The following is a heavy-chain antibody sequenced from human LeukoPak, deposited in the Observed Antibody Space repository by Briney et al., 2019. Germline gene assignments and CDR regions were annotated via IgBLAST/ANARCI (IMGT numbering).Heavy chain of an antibody. CDR3: ATGDTAMVSEVTDY. V-gene: IGHV4-39*01. CDR1: GGSISSSSYY. D-gene: IGHD5-18*01. J-gene: IGHJ4*02. CDR2: IYYSGST. Sequence: PSETLSLTCTVSGGSISSSSYYWGWIRQPPGKGLEWIGSIYYSGSTYYNPSLKSRVTISVDTSKNQFSLKLSSVTATDTAVYYCATGDTAMVSEVTDYWGQGTLVTVSS.